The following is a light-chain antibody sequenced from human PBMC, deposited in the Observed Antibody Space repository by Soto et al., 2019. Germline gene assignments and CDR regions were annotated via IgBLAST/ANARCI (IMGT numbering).Light chain of an antibody. J-gene: IGKJ4*01. V-gene: IGKV1-8*01. CDR2: TAS. CDR1: QGISSH. Sequence: AIRMTQSPSSFSASTGDRVTITCRASQGISSHLAWYQLKPGKDPRLLIYTASYLESGVPSRLSGSGSGTDFPLTISSLQSEDCAVYYCQQYFSYPLTFGGGTKVELK. CDR3: QQYFSYPLT.